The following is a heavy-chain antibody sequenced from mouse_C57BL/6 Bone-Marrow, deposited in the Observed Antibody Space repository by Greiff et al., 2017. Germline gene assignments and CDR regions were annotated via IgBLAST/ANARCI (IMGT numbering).Heavy chain of an antibody. V-gene: IGHV5-4*03. CDR2: ISDGGSYT. D-gene: IGHD1-1*01. Sequence: EVKLQESGGGLVKPGGSLKLSCAASGFTFSSYAMSWVRQTPEKRLEWVATISDGGSYTYYPDNVKGRFTFSRDNAKNNLYLQMSHLKSADTAMFDCARVLYCGLDYCGQGTTLTVTS. CDR3: ARVLYCGLDY. CDR1: GFTFSSYA. J-gene: IGHJ2*01.